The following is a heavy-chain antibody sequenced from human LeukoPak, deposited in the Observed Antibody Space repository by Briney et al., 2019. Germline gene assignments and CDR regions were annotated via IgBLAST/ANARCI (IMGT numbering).Heavy chain of an antibody. Sequence: RSSETLSLTCTVSGGSISDISYYWGWLRQPPGKDLEWIGGIHYSGSTSYKASLKSRVTISVDTSKNQFSLDLSSVTAADTAVYYCAACPWGRGSCFFDYWGQGTLVTVSS. J-gene: IGHJ4*02. CDR3: AACPWGRGSCFFDY. D-gene: IGHD2-15*01. V-gene: IGHV4-39*01. CDR2: IHYSGST. CDR1: GGSISDISYY.